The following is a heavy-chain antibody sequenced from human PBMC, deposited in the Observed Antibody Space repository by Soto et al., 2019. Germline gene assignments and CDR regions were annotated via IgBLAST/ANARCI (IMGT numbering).Heavy chain of an antibody. D-gene: IGHD3-10*01. Sequence: QVHLQESGPGMVKPSETLSLTCTVSSDPTSTYNWGWIRQTPGKGLEWIGYIYETGGTAYNPSINSRATISLDRSTKQLSLKLSSATAADTAMYHCVRQGIGPLHGLVDVWGRGTRVTVPS. V-gene: IGHV4-59*08. J-gene: IGHJ6*02. CDR1: SDPTSTYN. CDR2: IYETGGT. CDR3: VRQGIGPLHGLVDV.